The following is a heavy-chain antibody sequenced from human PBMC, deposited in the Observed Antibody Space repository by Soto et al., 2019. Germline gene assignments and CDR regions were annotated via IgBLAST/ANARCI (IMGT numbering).Heavy chain of an antibody. J-gene: IGHJ3*02. CDR3: AVQGVAAAGTGGGAFDI. D-gene: IGHD6-13*01. CDR1: GYTFSSYG. Sequence: SVKVSCKASGYTFSSYGVSWVRQAPGQGLEWMGGISPNIGNANYAQKFQGRVTITADESTSTAYMELSSLRSEDTAVYYCAVQGVAAAGTGGGAFDIWGQGTMVTVSS. V-gene: IGHV1-69*13. CDR2: ISPNIGNA.